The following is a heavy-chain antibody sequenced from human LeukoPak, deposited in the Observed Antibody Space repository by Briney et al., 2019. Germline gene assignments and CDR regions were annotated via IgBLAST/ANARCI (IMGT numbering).Heavy chain of an antibody. D-gene: IGHD5-18*01. Sequence: SVKVSCKASGGTFSSYAISWVRQAPGQGLEWMGRIIPIFGTANYAQKFQGRVTITTDESTSTAYMELSSLRSEDTAVYCCASRSGRGYSYGPRDYYMDVWGKGTTVTVSS. V-gene: IGHV1-69*05. CDR3: ASRSGRGYSYGPRDYYMDV. CDR1: GGTFSSYA. J-gene: IGHJ6*03. CDR2: IIPIFGTA.